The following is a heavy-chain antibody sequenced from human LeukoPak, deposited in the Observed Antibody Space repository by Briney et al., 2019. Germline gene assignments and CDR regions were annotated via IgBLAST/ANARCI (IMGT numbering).Heavy chain of an antibody. CDR2: IIPIFGTA. D-gene: IGHD4-17*01. Sequence: SVKVSCKASGGTFSSYAISWVLQAPGQRLEWMGGIIPIFGTANYAQKFQGRVTITADESTSTAYIELSSLRSEDTAVYYCARGSAYGDYGVDYWGQGTLVTVSS. CDR3: ARGSAYGDYGVDY. V-gene: IGHV1-69*01. J-gene: IGHJ4*02. CDR1: GGTFSSYA.